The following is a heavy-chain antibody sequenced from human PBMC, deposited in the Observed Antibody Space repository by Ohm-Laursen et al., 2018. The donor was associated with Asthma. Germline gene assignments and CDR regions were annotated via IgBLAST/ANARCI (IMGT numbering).Heavy chain of an antibody. CDR1: GFIISNYA. Sequence: GSLRLSCAASGFIISNYAMNWVRQAPGTGLEWVSVITGSGGSTYYANSVNGRFTVARDDSKNTPYLQMNSLRPDDTAVYYCARDVMEWYLPAFDFWGQGTLVTVSS. CDR3: ARDVMEWYLPAFDF. CDR2: ITGSGGST. J-gene: IGHJ4*02. D-gene: IGHD3-3*01. V-gene: IGHV3-23*01.